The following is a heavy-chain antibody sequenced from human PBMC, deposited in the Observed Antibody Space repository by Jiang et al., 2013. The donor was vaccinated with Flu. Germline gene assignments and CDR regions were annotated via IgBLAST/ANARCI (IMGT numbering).Heavy chain of an antibody. J-gene: IGHJ6*02. D-gene: IGHD3-22*01. V-gene: IGHV3-30*18. CDR1: GFTFSGYA. Sequence: VQLVESGGGVVQPGRSLRLSCAASGFTFSGYAIHWVRQAPGKGLEWVAVISYDGSNKYYADSVKGRFTISRDNSKSTMYLQMNSLRAEDTAVYYCAKDDYYDSTGFYGMDVWGQGTTVTVSS. CDR2: ISYDGSNK. CDR3: AKDDYYDSTGFYGMDV.